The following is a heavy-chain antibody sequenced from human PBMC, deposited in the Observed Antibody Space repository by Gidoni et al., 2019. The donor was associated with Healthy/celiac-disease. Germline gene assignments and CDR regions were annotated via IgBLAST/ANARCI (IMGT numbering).Heavy chain of an antibody. J-gene: IGHJ6*02. CDR3: ARERGGGISYYYYGMDV. V-gene: IGHV3-21*01. CDR1: GFTFSRYS. CDR2: ISSSSSYI. Sequence: EVQLVASGGGLVKPGGSLRLSCAASGFTFSRYSMNWVRQAPGKGLEWVSSISSSSSYIYYADSVKGRFTISRDNAKNSLYLQMNSLRAEDTAVYYCARERGGGISYYYYGMDVWGQGTTVTVSS. D-gene: IGHD3-16*01.